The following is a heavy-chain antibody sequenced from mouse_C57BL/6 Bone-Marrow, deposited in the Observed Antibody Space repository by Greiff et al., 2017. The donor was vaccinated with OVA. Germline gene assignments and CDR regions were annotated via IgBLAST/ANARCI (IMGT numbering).Heavy chain of an antibody. D-gene: IGHD1-1*01. CDR2: INPSTGGT. Sequence: EVQLQESGPELVKPGASVKISCKASGYSFTGYYMNWVKQSPEKSLEWIGEINPSTGGTTYNQKFKDKATLTVDKSSSTAYMQLKSLTSEDSAVYYCARYYYGSYYFDYWGQGTTLTVSS. CDR3: ARYYYGSYYFDY. CDR1: GYSFTGYY. J-gene: IGHJ2*01. V-gene: IGHV1-42*01.